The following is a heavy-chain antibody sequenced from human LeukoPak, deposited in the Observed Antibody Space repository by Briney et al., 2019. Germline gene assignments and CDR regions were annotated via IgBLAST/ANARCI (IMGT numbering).Heavy chain of an antibody. J-gene: IGHJ4*02. CDR1: GGSISSSNW. CDR3: ARDPHYGSGSPPGDY. D-gene: IGHD3-10*01. CDR2: IYHSGST. V-gene: IGHV4-4*02. Sequence: SGTLSLTCAVSGGSISSSNWWSWVRQPPGKGLEWIGEIYHSGSTNYNPSLKSRVTISVDKSKNQFSLKLSSVTAADTAVYYCARDPHYGSGSPPGDYWGQGTLVTVSS.